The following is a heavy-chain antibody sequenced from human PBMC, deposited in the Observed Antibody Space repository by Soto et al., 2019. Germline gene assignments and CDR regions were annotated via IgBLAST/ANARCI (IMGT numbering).Heavy chain of an antibody. CDR2: ISGSGGST. V-gene: IGHV3-23*01. Sequence: EVQLLESGGGLVQPGGSLRLSCAASGFTFSSYAMSWVRQAPGKGLEWVSAISGSGGSTYYADSVKGRFTISRDNSKNTLYLQMNSLRAEDTAVYYCAKDSLKLGAYCSGVSCYLDAFDYWGQGTLVTVSS. J-gene: IGHJ4*02. D-gene: IGHD2-15*01. CDR3: AKDSLKLGAYCSGVSCYLDAFDY. CDR1: GFTFSSYA.